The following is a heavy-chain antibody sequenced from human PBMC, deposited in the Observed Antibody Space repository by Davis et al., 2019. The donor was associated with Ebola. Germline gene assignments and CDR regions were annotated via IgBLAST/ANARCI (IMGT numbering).Heavy chain of an antibody. CDR1: GFTFSDYY. CDR2: ISSSGSTI. D-gene: IGHD6-6*01. CDR3: AHGGSYSNSYHDAFDI. Sequence: PGGSLRLSCAASGFTFSDYYMSWIRQAPGKGLEWVSYISSSGSTIYYADSVKGRFTISRDNAKNSLYLQVNSLRAEDTAVYYCAHGGSYSNSYHDAFDIWGQGTMVSVSS. V-gene: IGHV3-11*01. J-gene: IGHJ3*02.